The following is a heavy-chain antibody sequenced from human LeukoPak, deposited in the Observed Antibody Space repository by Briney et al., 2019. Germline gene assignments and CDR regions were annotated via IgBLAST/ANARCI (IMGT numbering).Heavy chain of an antibody. CDR1: GYTSTGYY. Sequence: ASVKVSCKASGYTSTGYYMHWVRQAPGQGLEWMGWINPNSGGTSFAQKFQGRVTMTRDTSITTAYMELSRLRSDDTAVYYCARDSSGYLDYWGQGTLVTVSS. V-gene: IGHV1-2*02. CDR2: INPNSGGT. D-gene: IGHD1-26*01. J-gene: IGHJ4*02. CDR3: ARDSSGYLDY.